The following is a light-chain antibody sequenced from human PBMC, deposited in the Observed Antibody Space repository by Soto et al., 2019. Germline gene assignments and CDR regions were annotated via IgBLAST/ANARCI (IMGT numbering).Light chain of an antibody. Sequence: IVVSRSPGSLSVYTRESATLSDRDSQSVTSNLAWYQQKPGQAPRLLIYGASTRATGIPARFSGSGSGTEFTLTISSLQSEDFAVYYWQQYKNWPPETFGQGTKADI. CDR3: QQYKNWPPET. CDR2: GAS. CDR1: QSVTSN. J-gene: IGKJ1*01. V-gene: IGKV3-15*01.